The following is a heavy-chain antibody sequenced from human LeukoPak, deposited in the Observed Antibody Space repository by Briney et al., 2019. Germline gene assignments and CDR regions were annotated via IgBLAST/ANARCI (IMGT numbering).Heavy chain of an antibody. V-gene: IGHV4-59*01. D-gene: IGHD3-10*01. J-gene: IGHJ5*02. CDR2: ISYSGNT. CDR3: TREFGSAFDP. Sequence: SETLSLTCTVSGGSISGYFWSWIRQPPGKGLEWIGYISYSGNTNHNPSLKSRVTISLDTSKNQFSPKVRSVTAADTAVYYCTREFGSAFDPWGQGTLVTVSS. CDR1: GGSISGYF.